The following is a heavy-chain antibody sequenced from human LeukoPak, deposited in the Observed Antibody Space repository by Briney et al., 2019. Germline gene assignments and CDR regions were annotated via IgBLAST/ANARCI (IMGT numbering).Heavy chain of an antibody. V-gene: IGHV3-30-3*01. CDR3: ARAVAGTSFTN. Sequence: PGRSLRLSCAASGFTFSSYAMHWVRQAPGKGLEWVAVISYGGSNKYYADSVKGRFTISRDNSKNTLYLQMNSLRAEDTAVYYCARAVAGTSFTNWGQGTLVTVSS. CDR2: ISYGGSNK. D-gene: IGHD6-19*01. CDR1: GFTFSSYA. J-gene: IGHJ4*02.